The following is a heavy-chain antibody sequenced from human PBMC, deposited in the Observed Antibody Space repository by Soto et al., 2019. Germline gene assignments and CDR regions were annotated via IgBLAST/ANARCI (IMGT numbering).Heavy chain of an antibody. CDR3: AKDGSGWSVT. CDR2: TNQDGTEK. Sequence: EVPLVESGGDSVQPGGSLRLSCAASGFTFSNFWMSWLRQAPGRGLEWVANTNQDGTEKNYLDSVRGRFTISRDNAKNSLSLQIHSLRAEDTAVYYCAKDGSGWSVTWGQGTPVIVSS. D-gene: IGHD6-19*01. V-gene: IGHV3-7*01. J-gene: IGHJ5*02. CDR1: GFTFSNFW.